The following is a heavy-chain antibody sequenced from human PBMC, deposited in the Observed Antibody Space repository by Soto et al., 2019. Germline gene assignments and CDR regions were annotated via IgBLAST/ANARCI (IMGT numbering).Heavy chain of an antibody. Sequence: ASVKVFCKASGGTFSSYAISWVRQAPGQGLEWMGGIIPTFGTANYAQKFQGRVTITADESTSTAYMELSSLRSEDTAVYYCARLGGYSDYYYYGMDVWGQGTTVTVSS. D-gene: IGHD3-22*01. CDR1: GGTFSSYA. CDR2: IIPTFGTA. J-gene: IGHJ6*02. V-gene: IGHV1-69*13. CDR3: ARLGGYSDYYYYGMDV.